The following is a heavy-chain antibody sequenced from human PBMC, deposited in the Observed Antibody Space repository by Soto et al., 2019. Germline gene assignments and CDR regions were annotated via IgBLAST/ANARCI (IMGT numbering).Heavy chain of an antibody. CDR2: ISYDGSNQ. D-gene: IGHD2-8*02. Sequence: QVQLVESGGGVVQPGRSLRLSCSASGFTFSDFEMYWVRQAPGKGLDWVSFISYDGSNQYYAGSVKGRFTVSRDNSKHTLFLLRNSLSPEDAGVSFCAGRTGPAPRFDYWGQGTLVTVSS. CDR1: GFTFSDFE. V-gene: IGHV3-30-3*01. CDR3: AGRTGPAPRFDY. J-gene: IGHJ4*02.